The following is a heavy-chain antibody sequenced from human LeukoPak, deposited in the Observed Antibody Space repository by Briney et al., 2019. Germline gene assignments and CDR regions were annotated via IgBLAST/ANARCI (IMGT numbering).Heavy chain of an antibody. V-gene: IGHV3-30*04. Sequence: SGRSLRLSCAASGFTFSSYAMHWVRQAPGKGLEWVAVISYDGSNKYYADSVKGRFTSSRDNSKNTLYLQMNSLRAEDTAVYYCARDLYCTNGVCEEWFDPWGQGTLVTVSS. CDR2: ISYDGSNK. D-gene: IGHD2-8*01. CDR3: ARDLYCTNGVCEEWFDP. CDR1: GFTFSSYA. J-gene: IGHJ5*02.